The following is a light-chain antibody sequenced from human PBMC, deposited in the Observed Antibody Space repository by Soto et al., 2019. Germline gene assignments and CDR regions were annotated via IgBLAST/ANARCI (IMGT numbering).Light chain of an antibody. CDR1: QSITNY. Sequence: DIQMTQSPSSLSASVGDRVTITCRASQSITNYLAWYQQQPGKVPKLLIFAASLLHSGVPSRFSGSGYGTDFTLTISSLQPEDVATYYCQKYNSASWTFGQGTKVEIK. CDR2: AAS. V-gene: IGKV1-27*01. CDR3: QKYNSASWT. J-gene: IGKJ1*01.